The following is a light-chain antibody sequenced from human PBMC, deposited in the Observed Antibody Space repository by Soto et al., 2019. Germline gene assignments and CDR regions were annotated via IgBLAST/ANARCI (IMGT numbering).Light chain of an antibody. J-gene: IGLJ1*01. Sequence: QSVRTQPPSASGTPGQRVTISRSVSSSNIGNGYVYWYQQVPGTAPKLLIYSDYQRPSGVPDRFSGSKSGTSASLAISGLRSEDEGDYYCASWDDSLSGLYVFGTGTKVTV. V-gene: IGLV1-47*02. CDR3: ASWDDSLSGLYV. CDR1: SSNIGNGY. CDR2: SDY.